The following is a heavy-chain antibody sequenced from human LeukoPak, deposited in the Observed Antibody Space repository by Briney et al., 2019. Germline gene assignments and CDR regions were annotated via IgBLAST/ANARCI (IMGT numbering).Heavy chain of an antibody. Sequence: ASVKVSCKASGYTFTGHYMHWVRQAPGQGLEWMGWINPNSGGTNYAQKFQGRVTMTRDTSISTAYMELSRLRSDDTAVYYCARVGYGSGSYLADYWGQGTLVTVSS. V-gene: IGHV1-2*02. CDR3: ARVGYGSGSYLADY. CDR2: INPNSGGT. J-gene: IGHJ4*02. CDR1: GYTFTGHY. D-gene: IGHD3-10*01.